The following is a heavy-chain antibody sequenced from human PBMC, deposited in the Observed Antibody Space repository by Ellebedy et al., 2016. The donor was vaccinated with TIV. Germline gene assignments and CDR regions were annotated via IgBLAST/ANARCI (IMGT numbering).Heavy chain of an antibody. J-gene: IGHJ3*02. CDR2: INQDGSEK. CDR3: ASDGSYGDFLSPTHAFEN. D-gene: IGHD4-17*01. CDR1: AFSSSSYW. V-gene: IGHV3-7*01. Sequence: GGSLRLSCAASAFSSSSYWITWVRQAPGKGLEWVANINQDGSEKHYVDSVEGRFTISRDNAKKSLYLQMISLRAEDTAVYYCASDGSYGDFLSPTHAFENWGQGTMVIVSS.